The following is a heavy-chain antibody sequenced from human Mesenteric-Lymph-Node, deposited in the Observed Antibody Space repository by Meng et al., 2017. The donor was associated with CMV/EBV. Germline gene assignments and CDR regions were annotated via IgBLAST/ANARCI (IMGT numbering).Heavy chain of an antibody. Sequence: SYYWSWIRQPPGKGLEWVANIKQDGSEKYYVDSVKGRFTISRDNAKNSLYLQMNSLRAEDTAVYYCARDIVVVPAAIGGGDYWGQGTLVTVSS. D-gene: IGHD2-2*02. J-gene: IGHJ4*02. CDR3: ARDIVVVPAAIGGGDY. CDR1: SYY. CDR2: IKQDGSEK. V-gene: IGHV3-7*01.